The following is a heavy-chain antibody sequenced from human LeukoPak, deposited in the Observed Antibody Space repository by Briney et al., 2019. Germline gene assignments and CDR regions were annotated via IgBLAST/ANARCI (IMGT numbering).Heavy chain of an antibody. D-gene: IGHD6-19*01. CDR3: ARSIAVAVAFDI. V-gene: IGHV3-64*01. CDR2: TSSNGGST. J-gene: IGHJ3*02. Sequence: PGGSLRLSCAASGFTFSSYAMHWVRQAPGKGLEYVSATSSNGGSTYYANSVKGRFTISRDNPKNTLYLQMGSLRAEDMAVYYCARSIAVAVAFDIWGQGTMVTVSS. CDR1: GFTFSSYA.